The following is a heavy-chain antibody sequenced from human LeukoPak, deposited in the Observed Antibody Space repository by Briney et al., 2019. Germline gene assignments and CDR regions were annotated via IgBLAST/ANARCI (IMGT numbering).Heavy chain of an antibody. J-gene: IGHJ4*02. V-gene: IGHV4-34*01. D-gene: IGHD3-10*01. CDR2: FNHSWGA. CDR1: GGSLSSYY. Sequence: SETLSLTCTVSGGSLSSYYWSWFRQPPGKGLEWIGEFNHSWGAKYNPSFKSRVTISVDTSNNHLSLSLNSVTAADTAVYYCAASLWFGIYPDYWGQGSLVTVSS. CDR3: AASLWFGIYPDY.